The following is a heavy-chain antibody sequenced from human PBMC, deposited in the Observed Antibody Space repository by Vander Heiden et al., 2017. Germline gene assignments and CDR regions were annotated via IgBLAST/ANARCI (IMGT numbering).Heavy chain of an antibody. CDR1: GNTFSNSR. CDR3: VHKDIVVPTGYYYGVDV. CDR2: MNRNSGNT. Sequence: QVQLVQSGAEVKKPGASVQVSCKASGNTFSNSRINWGRQASGKRLEWNGWMNRNSGNTSYAKKFQGRVTMTRNNSIRTAYMELRRLRTDDKAVYYCVHKDIVVPTGYYYGVDVWGQGTTVTVS. J-gene: IGHJ6*02. V-gene: IGHV1-8*01. D-gene: IGHD2-15*01.